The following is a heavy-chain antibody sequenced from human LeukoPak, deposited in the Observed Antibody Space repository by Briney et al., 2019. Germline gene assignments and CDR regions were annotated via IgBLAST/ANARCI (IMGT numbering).Heavy chain of an antibody. J-gene: IGHJ4*02. V-gene: IGHV1-2*02. D-gene: IGHD1-26*01. Sequence: WASVKVSCKASGYTFTGYYMHWVRQAPGQGLEWMGWINPNSGGTNYAQKFQGRVTMTRDTSISTAYMELSRLRSDDTAVYYCARSGRGTYYYFDLWGQGTLVTVSS. CDR2: INPNSGGT. CDR1: GYTFTGYY. CDR3: ARSGRGTYYYFDL.